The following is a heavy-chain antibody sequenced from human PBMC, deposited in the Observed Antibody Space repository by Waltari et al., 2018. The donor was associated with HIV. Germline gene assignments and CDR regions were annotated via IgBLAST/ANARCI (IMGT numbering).Heavy chain of an antibody. CDR1: GDSISSRGYS. D-gene: IGHD2-15*01. CDR3: ASGGGYCSGGTCYPNYFDY. CDR2: IYHSGST. Sequence: QLQLQESGSGLVKPSQTLSLTCAVSGDSISSRGYSWCWIRQPPGKGREWIGYIYHSGSTDYNPSLESRVTISINRSKDQFSRKLTSVTAADTAVYYCASGGGYCSGGTCYPNYFDYWGQGSLVTVSS. J-gene: IGHJ4*02. V-gene: IGHV4-30-2*01.